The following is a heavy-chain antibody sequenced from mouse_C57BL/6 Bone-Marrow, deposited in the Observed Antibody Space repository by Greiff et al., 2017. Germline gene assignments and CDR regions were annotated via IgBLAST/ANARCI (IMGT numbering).Heavy chain of an antibody. CDR2: IYPGSGNT. Sequence: VKLMESGAELVRPGASVKLSCKASGYTFTDYYINWVKQRPGQGLEWIARIYPGSGNTYYNEKFKGKATLTAEKSSSTAYMQLSSLTSEDSAVYFCARNDYYGSSFYYYAMDYWGQGTSVTVSS. D-gene: IGHD1-1*01. CDR1: GYTFTDYY. CDR3: ARNDYYGSSFYYYAMDY. J-gene: IGHJ4*01. V-gene: IGHV1-76*01.